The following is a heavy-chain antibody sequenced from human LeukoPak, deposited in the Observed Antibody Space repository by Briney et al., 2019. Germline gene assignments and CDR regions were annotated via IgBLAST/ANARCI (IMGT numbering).Heavy chain of an antibody. CDR1: GFTFSSYA. D-gene: IGHD6-13*01. J-gene: IGHJ4*02. Sequence: AGSLRLSCSASGFTFSSYAMHWIRQAPGKGLEYVSAISSNGGSTYYADSVKGRFTISRDNSKNTLYLQMSSLRAEDTAVYYCVKDGSCSPWYFDYWGQGTLVTVSS. V-gene: IGHV3-64D*06. CDR3: VKDGSCSPWYFDY. CDR2: ISSNGGST.